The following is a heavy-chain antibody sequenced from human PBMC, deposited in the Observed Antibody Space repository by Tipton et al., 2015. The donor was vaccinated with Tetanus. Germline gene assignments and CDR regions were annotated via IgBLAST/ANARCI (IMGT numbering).Heavy chain of an antibody. CDR3: ARDMRDYYDSSGYHDAFDI. CDR2: IIPIFGTA. D-gene: IGHD3-22*01. Sequence: QSGAEVKKPGASVKVSCKASGYTFTSYGISWVRQAPGQGLEWMGGIIPIFGTANYAQKFQGRVTITADESTSTAYMELSSLRSEDTAVYYCARDMRDYYDSSGYHDAFDIWGQGTMVTVSS. V-gene: IGHV1-69*13. J-gene: IGHJ3*02. CDR1: GYTFTSYG.